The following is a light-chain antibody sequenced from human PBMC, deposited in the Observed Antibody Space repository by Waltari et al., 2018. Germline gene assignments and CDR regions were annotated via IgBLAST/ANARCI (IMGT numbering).Light chain of an antibody. J-gene: IGKJ1*01. V-gene: IGKV1-39*01. CDR1: QTISDY. CDR3: QQSYSTWT. CDR2: AAS. Sequence: DIQMTQSPPSLSAFVGDRVVITCRASQTISDYLNWYQQKPGKAPKLLIYAASSLLTGVPSRFSGSGSGTDFTLTISGLQPEDIATYYCQQSYSTWTFGQGTKVELK.